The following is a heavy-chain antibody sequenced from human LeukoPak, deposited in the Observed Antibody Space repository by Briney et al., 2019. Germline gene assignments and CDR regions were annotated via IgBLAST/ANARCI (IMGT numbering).Heavy chain of an antibody. Sequence: SGGSLRLSCAASGFTFSSYGMHWVRQAPGKGLEWVAVISYDGSNKYYADSVKGRFTISRDNSKNTLYLQMNSLRAEDTAVYYCAKDASSPGNYWGQGTLVTVSS. CDR2: ISYDGSNK. CDR3: AKDASSPGNY. D-gene: IGHD2-2*01. V-gene: IGHV3-30*18. CDR1: GFTFSSYG. J-gene: IGHJ4*02.